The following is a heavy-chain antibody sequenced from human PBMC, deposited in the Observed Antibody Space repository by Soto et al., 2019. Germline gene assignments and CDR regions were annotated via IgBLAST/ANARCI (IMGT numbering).Heavy chain of an antibody. CDR2: IYYSGST. CDR1: GGSISSGGYY. Sequence: QVQLQESGPGLVKPSQTLSLTCTVSGGSISSGGYYWSWIRQHPGKGLEWIGYIYYSGSTYYNPSLKSRLTISVDTSENQFSLKLSSVTAADTAVYYCARTSSPSGHDRHTIDYWGQGTLVTVSS. D-gene: IGHD5-12*01. J-gene: IGHJ4*02. CDR3: ARTSSPSGHDRHTIDY. V-gene: IGHV4-31*03.